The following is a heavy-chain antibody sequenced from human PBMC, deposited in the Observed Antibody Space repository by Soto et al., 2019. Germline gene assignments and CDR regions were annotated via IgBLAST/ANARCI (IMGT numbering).Heavy chain of an antibody. D-gene: IGHD3-3*01. J-gene: IGHJ4*02. CDR3: ARAYRITIFGVVITPLDY. CDR1: GYIFTSYA. CDR2: INAGNGNT. V-gene: IGHV1-3*01. Sequence: ASVKVSCKASGYIFTSYAMHWVRQAPGQRLEWMGWINAGNGNTKYSQKFQGRVTITRDTSASTAYMELSSLRSEDTAVYYCARAYRITIFGVVITPLDYWGQGTLVTVSS.